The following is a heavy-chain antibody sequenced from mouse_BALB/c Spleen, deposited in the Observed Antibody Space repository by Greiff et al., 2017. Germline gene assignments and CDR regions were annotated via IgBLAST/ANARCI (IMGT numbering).Heavy chain of an antibody. D-gene: IGHD2-1*01. V-gene: IGHV1-15*01. J-gene: IGHJ4*01. CDR1: GYTFTDYE. Sequence: VQLQQSGAELVRPGASVTLSCKASGYTFTDYEMHWVKQTPVHGLEWIGAIDPETGGTAYNQKFKGKATLTADKSSSTAYMELRSLTSEDSAVYYCTRYGKDAMDYWGQGTSVTVSS. CDR3: TRYGKDAMDY. CDR2: IDPETGGT.